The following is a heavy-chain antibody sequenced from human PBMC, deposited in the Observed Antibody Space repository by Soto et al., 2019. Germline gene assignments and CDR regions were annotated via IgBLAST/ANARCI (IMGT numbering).Heavy chain of an antibody. J-gene: IGHJ4*02. CDR1: GFTFSSYA. D-gene: IGHD1-26*01. Sequence: EVQLLESGGGLVQPGGSLRLSCAASGFTFSSYAMRWVRQAPGKGLEWVSAISGSGGSTYYADSVKGRFTISRDNSKNTLYLQMNGLRAEDTAVYYCARRGSGSDYDYWGQGTRVTVSS. CDR3: ARRGSGSDYDY. CDR2: ISGSGGST. V-gene: IGHV3-23*01.